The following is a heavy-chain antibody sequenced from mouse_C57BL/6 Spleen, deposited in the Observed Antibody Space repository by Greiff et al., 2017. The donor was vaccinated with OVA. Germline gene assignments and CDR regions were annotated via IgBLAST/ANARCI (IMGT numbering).Heavy chain of an antibody. CDR2: INPSSGYT. Sequence: VQLQQSGAELAKPGASVKLSCKASGYTFTRYWMHWVQQRPGQGLEWIGYINPSSGYTKYNQKLKDKATLTADKASSTAYMQLSSLTYEDAAVYYCAKGTWIYFDYWGQGTTLTVSS. V-gene: IGHV1-7*01. CDR1: GYTFTRYW. J-gene: IGHJ2*01. CDR3: AKGTWIYFDY.